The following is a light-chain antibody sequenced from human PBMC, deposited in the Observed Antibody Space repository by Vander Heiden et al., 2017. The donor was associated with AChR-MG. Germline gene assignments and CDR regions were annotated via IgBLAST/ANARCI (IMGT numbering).Light chain of an antibody. CDR2: AAS. CDR1: QGVSTY. J-gene: IGKJ5*01. Sequence: IQMTHSPSSVSAPVGDRVTTPRRASQGVSTYLAWYQQRPGKAPHLLIYAASSLQIGVPSRFSGSGSGTDFTLTMSSVEPEDFATYYCQRANTFPMAFGQGTRLEIK. V-gene: IGKV1-12*01. CDR3: QRANTFPMA.